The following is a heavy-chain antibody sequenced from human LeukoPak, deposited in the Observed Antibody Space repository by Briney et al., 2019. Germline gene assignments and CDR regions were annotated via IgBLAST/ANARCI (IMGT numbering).Heavy chain of an antibody. D-gene: IGHD2-2*02. V-gene: IGHV1-18*01. CDR1: GYTFTSYG. J-gene: IGHJ4*02. CDR3: ARASCSSTSCYIYDY. CDR2: ISTYNGNT. Sequence: ASVKVSCKASGYTFTSYGINWVRQAPGQGLEWMGWISTYNGNTNYAQKLQGSVTMTTDTSTSTAYMELRSLRSDDTAVYYCARASCSSTSCYIYDYWGQGTLVTVSS.